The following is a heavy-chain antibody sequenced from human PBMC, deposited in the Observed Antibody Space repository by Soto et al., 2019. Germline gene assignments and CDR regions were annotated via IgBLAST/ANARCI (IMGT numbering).Heavy chain of an antibody. V-gene: IGHV2-5*02. Sequence: QITLKESGPTLMKPTQTLTLTCTFSGFSLSTSGVSVGWIRQPPGKALEWLALIYWDDDKRYSPSLKSRLTITKDTSKNQVVLTMTNMDPVDTATYYCAHRPGGSSSYYFDYWGQGTLVTVSS. CDR1: GFSLSTSGVS. J-gene: IGHJ4*02. CDR3: AHRPGGSSSYYFDY. CDR2: IYWDDDK. D-gene: IGHD6-6*01.